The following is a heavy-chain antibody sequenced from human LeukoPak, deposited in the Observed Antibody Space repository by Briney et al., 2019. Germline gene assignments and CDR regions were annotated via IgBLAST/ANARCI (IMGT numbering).Heavy chain of an antibody. CDR1: GFTFSSYT. J-gene: IGHJ4*02. CDR3: AKAYYYDSSGYYDYYFDY. CDR2: ISGSGGST. D-gene: IGHD3-22*01. V-gene: IGHV3-23*01. Sequence: GGSLRLSCAASGFTFSSYTMSWVRQAPGKGLEWVSSISGSGGSTYYDSVQGRFAISRDNSKNTLYLQMNSPRAEDTAVYYCAKAYYYDSSGYYDYYFDYWGQGTLVTVSS.